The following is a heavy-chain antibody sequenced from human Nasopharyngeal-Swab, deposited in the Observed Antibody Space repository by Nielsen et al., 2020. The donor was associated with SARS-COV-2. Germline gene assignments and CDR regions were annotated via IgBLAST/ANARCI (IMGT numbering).Heavy chain of an antibody. CDR2: IYHSGST. CDR3: ARVPITVIIGDAFDI. CDR1: GYSISSGYY. Sequence: SETLSLTCTVSGYSISSGYYWGWIRQPPGKGLEWIGSIYHSGSTYYNPSLKSRVTISVDTSKNQFSLKLSSVTAADTAVYYCARVPITVIIGDAFDIWGQGTMVTVSS. D-gene: IGHD3-22*01. V-gene: IGHV4-38-2*02. J-gene: IGHJ3*02.